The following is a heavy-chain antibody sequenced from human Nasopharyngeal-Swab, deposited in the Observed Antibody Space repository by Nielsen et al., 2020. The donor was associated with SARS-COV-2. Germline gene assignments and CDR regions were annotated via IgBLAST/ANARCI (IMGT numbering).Heavy chain of an antibody. CDR1: GFTFSNAW. D-gene: IGHD3-3*01. J-gene: IGHJ4*02. Sequence: GESLKISCAASGFTFSNAWMSWVRQAPGKGPEWVGRIKSKTDGGTTDYAAPVKGRFTISRDDSKNTLYLQMNSLKTEDTAVYYCVSGVSDRSITIFGVVVSSFDYWGQGTLVTVSS. V-gene: IGHV3-15*01. CDR3: VSGVSDRSITIFGVVVSSFDY. CDR2: IKSKTDGGTT.